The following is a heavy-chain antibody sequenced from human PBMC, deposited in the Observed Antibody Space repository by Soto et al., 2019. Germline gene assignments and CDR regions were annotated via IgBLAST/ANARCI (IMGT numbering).Heavy chain of an antibody. J-gene: IGHJ4*02. D-gene: IGHD3-10*01. CDR2: IYYSGST. CDR1: GGSISSGDYY. V-gene: IGHV4-30-4*01. CDR3: ASNHLSGDFDY. Sequence: SETLSLTCTVSGGSISSGDYYWSWIRQPPGKGLEWIGYIYYSGSTYYNPSLKSRVTISVDTSKNQFSLKLSSVTAADTAVYYCASNHLSGDFDYWGQGTLVTVSS.